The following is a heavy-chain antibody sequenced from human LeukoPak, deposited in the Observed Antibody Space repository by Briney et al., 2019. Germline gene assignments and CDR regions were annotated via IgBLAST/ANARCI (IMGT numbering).Heavy chain of an antibody. CDR2: TFYSGNA. CDR3: AKGGPEASAGLSWFDP. J-gene: IGHJ5*02. D-gene: IGHD1-14*01. CDR1: GGSINFYY. Sequence: SETLSLTCTVSGGSINFYYWHWMRQPPGKGLEWIGHTFYSGNAKYNPSLESRVTISVDRSKNQISLNLSSVTAADTVVYYCAKGGPEASAGLSWFDPWGQGTLVTVSS. V-gene: IGHV4-59*01.